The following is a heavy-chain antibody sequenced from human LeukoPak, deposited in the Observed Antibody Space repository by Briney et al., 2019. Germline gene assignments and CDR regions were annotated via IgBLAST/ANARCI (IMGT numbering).Heavy chain of an antibody. V-gene: IGHV4-30-4*07. CDR2: IYYSGST. CDR3: ARVWSGQQLVPRYYYYYMDV. Sequence: SSETLSLTCAVSGGSISSGGYSWSWIRQPPGKGPEWIGYIYYSGSTYYNPSLKSRVTISVDTSKNQFSLKLSSVTAADTAVYYCARVWSGQQLVPRYYYYYMDVWGKGTTVTVSS. D-gene: IGHD6-13*01. J-gene: IGHJ6*03. CDR1: GGSISSGGYS.